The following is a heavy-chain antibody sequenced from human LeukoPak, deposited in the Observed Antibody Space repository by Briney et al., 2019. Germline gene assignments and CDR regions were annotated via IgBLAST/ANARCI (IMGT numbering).Heavy chain of an antibody. V-gene: IGHV3-23*01. J-gene: IGHJ4*02. D-gene: IGHD6-13*01. CDR1: GFTFSSYA. CDR3: AKLRLRWEQQLDLDY. Sequence: GGSLRLSCAASGFTFSSYAMSWVRQAPGKGLEWVSAISGSGGSTYYADSVKGRFTISRDNSKNTLYLQMNSLRAEDTAVYYCAKLRLRWEQQLDLDYWGQGTLVTVSS. CDR2: ISGSGGST.